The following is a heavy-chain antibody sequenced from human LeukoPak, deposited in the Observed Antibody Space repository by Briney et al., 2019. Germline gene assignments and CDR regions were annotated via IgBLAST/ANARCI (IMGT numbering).Heavy chain of an antibody. V-gene: IGHV1-8*01. CDR1: GYTFTSYD. D-gene: IGHD6-13*01. Sequence: ASVKVSCKASGYTFTSYDINWVRQATGQGLEWMGWMNRNSGNTGYAQKFQGRVTMTRNTSISTAYMELSSLRSEDTAVYYCARGKKQQLVLYYYYYYMDVWGKGTTVTVSS. J-gene: IGHJ6*03. CDR3: ARGKKQQLVLYYYYYYMDV. CDR2: MNRNSGNT.